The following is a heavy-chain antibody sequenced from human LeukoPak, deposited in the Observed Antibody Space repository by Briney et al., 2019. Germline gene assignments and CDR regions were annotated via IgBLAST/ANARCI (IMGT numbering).Heavy chain of an antibody. CDR2: ICTSGST. Sequence: SETLSLTCTVSGGSISSYYWSWIRQPAGKGLEWIGRICTSGSTNYNPSLKSRVTMSVDTSKNQFSLKLSSVTAADTAVYYCARARGVGTMVRGEWYYFDYWGQGTLVTVSS. J-gene: IGHJ4*02. CDR3: ARARGVGTMVRGEWYYFDY. CDR1: GGSISSYY. D-gene: IGHD3-10*01. V-gene: IGHV4-4*07.